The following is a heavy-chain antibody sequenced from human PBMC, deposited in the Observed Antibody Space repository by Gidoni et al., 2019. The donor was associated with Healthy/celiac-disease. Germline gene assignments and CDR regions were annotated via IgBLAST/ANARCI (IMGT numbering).Heavy chain of an antibody. V-gene: IGHV1-3*01. CDR3: ARALTMVRGVIPYAPY. Sequence: QVQLVQSGAEVKKPGASVTVSCKASGYTFTSYAMHWVRQAPGQRLEWMGWINAGNGNKKYSQKFQGRVTITRDTSASTAYMELSSLRSEDTAVYYCARALTMVRGVIPYAPYWGQGTLVTVSS. D-gene: IGHD3-10*01. J-gene: IGHJ4*02. CDR1: GYTFTSYA. CDR2: INAGNGNK.